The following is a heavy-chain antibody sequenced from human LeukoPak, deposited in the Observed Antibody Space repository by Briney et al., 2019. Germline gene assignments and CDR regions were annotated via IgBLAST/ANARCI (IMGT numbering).Heavy chain of an antibody. CDR2: IYSGGSP. CDR3: AKGVVVAPDVTPFDY. D-gene: IGHD2-2*01. J-gene: IGHJ4*02. Sequence: PGGSLRLSCAASGFTVSSNDMSWVRQAPGKGLEWVSVIYSGGSPYYADSVKGRFTISRDNSKNTLYLQMNSLRAEDTAVYYCAKGVVVAPDVTPFDYWGQGTLVTVSS. CDR1: GFTVSSND. V-gene: IGHV3-53*01.